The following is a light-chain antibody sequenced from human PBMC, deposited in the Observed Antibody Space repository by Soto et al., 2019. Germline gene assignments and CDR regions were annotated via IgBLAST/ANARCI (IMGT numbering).Light chain of an antibody. Sequence: EIVLTQSPATLSVSPGESATLSCRASQSVSSNLAWYQQKPGQAPRLLIYGASNRATGIPARFSGSGSGTDFTLTISSLEPEDFAVYYCQQRSNWITFGQGTRLEI. CDR1: QSVSSN. V-gene: IGKV3-11*01. CDR2: GAS. CDR3: QQRSNWIT. J-gene: IGKJ5*01.